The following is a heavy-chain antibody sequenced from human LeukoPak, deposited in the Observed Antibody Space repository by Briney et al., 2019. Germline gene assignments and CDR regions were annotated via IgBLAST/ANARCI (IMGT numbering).Heavy chain of an antibody. D-gene: IGHD2-2*01. J-gene: IGHJ4*02. CDR3: VKDRCDGTTCPEV. Sequence: GGSLRLSCAASGFTFTTYAMSWVRQAPGEGLEWVSGISNSGDSTYYSDSLKGRFTISRDNSKNTLHLQMSNLRADDTALYYCVKDRCDGTTCPEVWGQGTLVTVSS. CDR2: ISNSGDST. V-gene: IGHV3-23*01. CDR1: GFTFTTYA.